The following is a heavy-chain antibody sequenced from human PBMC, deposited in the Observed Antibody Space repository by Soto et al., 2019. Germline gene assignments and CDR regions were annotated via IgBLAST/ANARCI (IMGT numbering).Heavy chain of an antibody. CDR2: ISSRSDI. D-gene: IGHD2-21*02. Sequence: PGGSLRLSCVGSVFTFSTYSINCVRHSPGKGLEWVSSISSRSDIYYADSVKGRFTISRDNAKNSVSLQMNSLRAEDTAVYYCAREDTAWPTDYGLHGWGQATTVTVSS. CDR3: AREDTAWPTDYGLHG. V-gene: IGHV3-21*01. J-gene: IGHJ6*02. CDR1: VFTFSTYS.